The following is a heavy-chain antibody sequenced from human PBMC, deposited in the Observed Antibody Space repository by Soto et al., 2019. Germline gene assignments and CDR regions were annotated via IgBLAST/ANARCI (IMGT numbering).Heavy chain of an antibody. V-gene: IGHV3-30-3*01. CDR1: GFTFSSYA. CDR3: ARNTPIVVVPAAIRLPDV. D-gene: IGHD2-2*01. Sequence: XGSLRLSCAAAGFTFSSYAMHWVRQAPGKGLEWVAVITYDGSNKYYADSVKGRFTISRDNSKNTLYLQMNSLRAEDTAVYYCARNTPIVVVPAAIRLPDVWGQGTTVTVSS. J-gene: IGHJ6*02. CDR2: ITYDGSNK.